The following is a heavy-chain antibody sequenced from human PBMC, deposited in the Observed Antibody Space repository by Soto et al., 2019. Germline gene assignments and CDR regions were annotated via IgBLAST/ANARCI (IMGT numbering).Heavy chain of an antibody. D-gene: IGHD2-2*02. Sequence: PSETLSLTCTVSGGSISDHYYMWIRQSPGKGLEYIGYVYNGCRTDYNPSLKSRVIISVDTSKNQFSLKLNSVTAADAAGYYCATRFYTSGVFLDYWGQGTPVTVSS. J-gene: IGHJ4*02. V-gene: IGHV4-59*11. CDR3: ATRFYTSGVFLDY. CDR2: VYNGCRT. CDR1: GGSISDHY.